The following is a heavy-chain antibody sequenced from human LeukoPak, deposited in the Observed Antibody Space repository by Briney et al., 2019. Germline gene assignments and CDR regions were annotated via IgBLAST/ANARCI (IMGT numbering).Heavy chain of an antibody. J-gene: IGHJ4*02. V-gene: IGHV3-23*01. D-gene: IGHD5-24*01. CDR3: AKVVDGYNPY. CDR1: GFTVSSNY. CDR2: ISGSGGST. Sequence: GGSLRLSCAASGFTVSSNYMSWVRQAPGKGLEWVSAISGSGGSTYYADSVKGRFTISRDNSKNTLYLQMNSLRAEDTAVYYCAKVVDGYNPYWGQGTLVTVSS.